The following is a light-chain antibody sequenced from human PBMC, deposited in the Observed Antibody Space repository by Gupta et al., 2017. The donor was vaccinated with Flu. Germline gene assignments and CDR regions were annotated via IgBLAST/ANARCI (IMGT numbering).Light chain of an antibody. J-gene: IGLJ3*02. V-gene: IGLV1-44*01. CDR3: AAWDDSLNGPV. CDR2: SNN. CDR1: RSNIGSNP. Sequence: VNISWSGSRSNIGSNPVNWYQQLPGTAPKLLIYSNNKRPSGVPDRCSGSKSGTSASLAISGLQSEDEGDYYCAAWDDSLNGPVFGGGTKLTVL.